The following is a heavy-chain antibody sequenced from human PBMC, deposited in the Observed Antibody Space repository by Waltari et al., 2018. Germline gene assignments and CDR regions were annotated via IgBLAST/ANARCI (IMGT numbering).Heavy chain of an antibody. CDR3: ARDHNGAALDY. CDR2: IYSGGGT. J-gene: IGHJ4*02. D-gene: IGHD2-8*01. V-gene: IGHV3-53*02. Sequence: EVQLVETGGGSIQPGGSLRLSCAAPGLTVSSNFMSWVRQAPGKGLEWVSVIYSGGGTDYADSVKGRFTISRDNSKNTMYLQMSSLRAEDTAVYYCARDHNGAALDYWGQGTLVTVSS. CDR1: GLTVSSNF.